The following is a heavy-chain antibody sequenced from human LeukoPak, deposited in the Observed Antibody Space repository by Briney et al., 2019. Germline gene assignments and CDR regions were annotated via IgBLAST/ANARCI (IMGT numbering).Heavy chain of an antibody. Sequence: SVKVSCKASGGTFSSYAISWVRQAPGQGLEWMGGIIPIFGTANYAQKFQGRVTITADESTSTAYMELSSLRSEDTAVYYCARVLGYNLGSPNFDYWGQGTLVTVSS. V-gene: IGHV1-69*13. J-gene: IGHJ4*02. D-gene: IGHD5-24*01. CDR3: ARVLGYNLGSPNFDY. CDR2: IIPIFGTA. CDR1: GGTFSSYA.